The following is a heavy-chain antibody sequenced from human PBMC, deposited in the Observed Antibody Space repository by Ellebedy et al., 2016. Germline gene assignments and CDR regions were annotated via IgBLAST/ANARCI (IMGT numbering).Heavy chain of an antibody. CDR1: GFTFSDHY. CDR3: ARGPTFDY. V-gene: IGHV3-72*01. J-gene: IGHJ4*02. CDR2: IRNKANRYTT. Sequence: GGSLRLSCADSGFTFSDHYMDWVRQAPGKGLEWVGRIRNKANRYTTEYAASVKGRFTISRDDSKNSLYLQMNSLKTEDSAVYYCARGPTFDYWGQGTLVTVSS.